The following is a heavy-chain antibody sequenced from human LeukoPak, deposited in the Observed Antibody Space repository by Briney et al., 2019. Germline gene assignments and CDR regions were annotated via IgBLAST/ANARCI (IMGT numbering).Heavy chain of an antibody. CDR3: ARDSPPSYDFYGAYYYYGMDV. J-gene: IGHJ6*02. V-gene: IGHV1-24*01. Sequence: GASVKVSCKVSGYTLTELSMHWVRQAPGKGLEWMGGFDPEDGETIYAQKFQGRVTMTTDTSTSTAYMELRSLRSDDTAVYYCARDSPPSYDFYGAYYYYGMDVWGQGTTVTVSS. CDR1: GYTLTELS. CDR2: FDPEDGET. D-gene: IGHD3-3*01.